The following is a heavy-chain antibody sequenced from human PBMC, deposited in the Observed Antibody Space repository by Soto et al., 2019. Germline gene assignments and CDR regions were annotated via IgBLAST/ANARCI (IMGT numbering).Heavy chain of an antibody. D-gene: IGHD3-22*01. V-gene: IGHV3-30*18. CDR1: GFTFSSYG. CDR2: ISYDGSNK. CDR3: AKGGGWNDSSGYYYSDY. Sequence: QVQLVESGGGVVQPGRSLRLSCAASGFTFSSYGMHWVRQAPGKGLEWVAVISYDGSNKYYADSVKGRFTISRDNSKNSLYLQMNSVRAEDTAVYYCAKGGGWNDSSGYYYSDYWGQGTLVTVSS. J-gene: IGHJ4*02.